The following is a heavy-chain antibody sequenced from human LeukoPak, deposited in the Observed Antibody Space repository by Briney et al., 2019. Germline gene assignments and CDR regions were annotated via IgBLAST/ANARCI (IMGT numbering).Heavy chain of an antibody. CDR2: INHSGGT. J-gene: IGHJ1*01. D-gene: IGHD3-22*01. Sequence: SETLSLTCAVYGGSFSGYYWSWIRQPPGKGLEWIGEINHSGGTNYNPSLKSRVTISVDTSKNQFSLKLSSVTAADTAVYYCARGPPYYYDSSGYYYPEYFQHWGQGTLVTVSS. V-gene: IGHV4-34*01. CDR3: ARGPPYYYDSSGYYYPEYFQH. CDR1: GGSFSGYY.